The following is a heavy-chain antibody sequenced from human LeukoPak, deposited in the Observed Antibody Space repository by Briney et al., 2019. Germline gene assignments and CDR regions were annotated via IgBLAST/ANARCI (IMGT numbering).Heavy chain of an antibody. J-gene: IGHJ6*02. D-gene: IGHD6-13*01. CDR1: GGTFSSYA. CDR2: IIPIFGTA. CDR3: ARIGQQLALRYYGMDV. Sequence: SVKVSYKASGGTFSSYAISWVRQAPGQGLEWMGGIIPIFGTANYAQKFQGRVTITADESTSTAYMELSSLRSEDTAVYYCARIGQQLALRYYGMDVWGQGTTVTVSS. V-gene: IGHV1-69*13.